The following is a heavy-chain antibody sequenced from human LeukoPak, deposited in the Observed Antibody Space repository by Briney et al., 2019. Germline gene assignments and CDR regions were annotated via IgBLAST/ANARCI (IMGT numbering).Heavy chain of an antibody. J-gene: IGHJ4*02. CDR3: ARGARPVAMRNYFDY. CDR1: GFTFSSYE. V-gene: IGHV3-48*03. D-gene: IGHD2-2*01. Sequence: QSGGSLRLSCAASGFTFSSYEMNWVRQAPGKGLEWVSYISSSGSTIYYADSVKGRFTISRDNAKNSLYLQMNSLRAEDTAVYYCARGARPVAMRNYFDYWGQGTLVTVSS. CDR2: ISSSGSTI.